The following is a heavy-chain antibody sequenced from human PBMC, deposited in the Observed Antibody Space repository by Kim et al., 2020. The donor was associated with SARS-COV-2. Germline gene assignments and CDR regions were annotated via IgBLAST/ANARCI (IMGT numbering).Heavy chain of an antibody. CDR2: INSDGTST. D-gene: IGHD3-9*01. J-gene: IGHJ4*01. CDR1: GFTFNSYW. CDR3: ARDLYDILTGSFFDY. V-gene: IGHV3-74*01. Sequence: GGSLRLSCAASGFTFNSYWMDWVRQVPGKGLEWVSGINSDGTSTRYADSVKGRFTISRDNAKNTLYLQMNTLRTDDTAVYYCARDLYDILTGSFFDYWG.